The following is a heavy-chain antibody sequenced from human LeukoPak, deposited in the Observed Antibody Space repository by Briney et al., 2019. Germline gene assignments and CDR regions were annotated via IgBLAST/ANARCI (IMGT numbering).Heavy chain of an antibody. D-gene: IGHD4-17*01. V-gene: IGHV1-69*11. CDR1: GGTFSTYA. Sequence: ASVKVSCKASGGTFSTYAISWVRQAPGQGLEWMGRIIAILSQANYAQKFRGRVSITADESTTTAYLELSRLRSKDTAVYYCATGGDYRDAFDMWGQGTMVTVSS. CDR3: ATGGDYRDAFDM. J-gene: IGHJ3*02. CDR2: IIAILSQA.